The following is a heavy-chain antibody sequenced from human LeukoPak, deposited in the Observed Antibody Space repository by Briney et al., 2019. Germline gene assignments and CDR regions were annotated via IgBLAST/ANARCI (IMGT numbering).Heavy chain of an antibody. D-gene: IGHD2-2*02. J-gene: IGHJ6*02. CDR3: ASACSSTSCHRGYGMDV. V-gene: IGHV4-4*07. CDR2: IYTSGRA. CDR1: GGSISSYY. Sequence: PSETLSLTCTVSGGSISSYYWSWIRQPAGKGLEWIGRIYTSGRANYNPSFRSRVTISVDTSKNQFSLKLSSVTAADTAVYYCASACSSTSCHRGYGMDVWGQGTTVTVSS.